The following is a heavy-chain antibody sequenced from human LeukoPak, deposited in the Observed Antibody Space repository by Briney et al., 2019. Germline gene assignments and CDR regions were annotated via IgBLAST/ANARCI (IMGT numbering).Heavy chain of an antibody. V-gene: IGHV4-59*11. Sequence: SETLSLTCTVSGGSISSHYWSWIRQPPGKGLEWIGYIYYSGSTNYNPSLKSRVTISVDTSKNQFSLKLSSVTAADTAVYYCARAVVPAATGGRSYYYYYMDVWGKGTTVTVSS. CDR2: IYYSGST. J-gene: IGHJ6*03. CDR3: ARAVVPAATGGRSYYYYYMDV. CDR1: GGSISSHY. D-gene: IGHD2-2*01.